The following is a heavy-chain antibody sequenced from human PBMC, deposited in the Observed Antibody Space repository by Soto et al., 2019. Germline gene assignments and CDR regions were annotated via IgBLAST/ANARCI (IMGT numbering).Heavy chain of an antibody. Sequence: ASVKVSCKASGYTFTGYYTHWVRQAPGQGLEWMGWINPNSGGTNYAQKFQGRVTMTRDTSISTAYMELSRLRSDDTAVYYCARVRDYYYGMDVWGQGTTVTVSS. CDR2: INPNSGGT. CDR3: ARVRDYYYGMDV. V-gene: IGHV1-2*02. CDR1: GYTFTGYY. J-gene: IGHJ6*02.